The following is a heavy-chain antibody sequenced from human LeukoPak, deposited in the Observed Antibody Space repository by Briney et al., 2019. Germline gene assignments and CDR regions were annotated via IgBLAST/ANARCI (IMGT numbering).Heavy chain of an antibody. CDR3: ARPFIETPSLGALDY. Sequence: ASVKVSFKASGYTFTDYYMHWVRQAPGQGLEWMGWINPDSGGTNYARNFQGRVTMTRDTSISTAYMELSRLRSDDTAVYYCARPFIETPSLGALDYWGQGTLVTVSS. V-gene: IGHV1-2*02. CDR2: INPDSGGT. CDR1: GYTFTDYY. J-gene: IGHJ4*02. D-gene: IGHD4-23*01.